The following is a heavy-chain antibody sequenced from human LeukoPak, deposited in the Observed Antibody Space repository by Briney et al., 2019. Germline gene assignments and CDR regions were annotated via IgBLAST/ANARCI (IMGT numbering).Heavy chain of an antibody. J-gene: IGHJ3*02. D-gene: IGHD3-16*01. Sequence: VKVSCKASGGTFSSYAISWVRPAPGQGLEWMGGIIPIFGTANYAQKFQGRVTITADESTSTAYMELSSLKSEDTAVYYCARRIGMGGALDIWGQGTMVTVSS. V-gene: IGHV1-69*01. CDR1: GGTFSSYA. CDR2: IIPIFGTA. CDR3: ARRIGMGGALDI.